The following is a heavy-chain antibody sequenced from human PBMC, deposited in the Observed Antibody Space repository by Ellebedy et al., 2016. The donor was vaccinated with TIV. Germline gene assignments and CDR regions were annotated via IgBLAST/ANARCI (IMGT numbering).Heavy chain of an antibody. J-gene: IGHJ4*02. V-gene: IGHV3-23*01. CDR3: AKLDSSGYYYGRLDY. Sequence: GESLKISCAASGFTFRNFAMTWVRQAPGKGLEWVSSICSSGVSSDYADSVRGRVTISRDNSKSTLYLQMDSLRADDSAEYYCAKLDSSGYYYGRLDYWGQGTLVTVSS. CDR2: ICSSGVSS. D-gene: IGHD3-22*01. CDR1: GFTFRNFA.